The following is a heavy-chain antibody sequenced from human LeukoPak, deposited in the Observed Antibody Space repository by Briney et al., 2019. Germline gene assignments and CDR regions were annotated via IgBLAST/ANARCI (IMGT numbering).Heavy chain of an antibody. CDR1: GYTFTGYY. J-gene: IGHJ4*02. CDR2: INPSGGST. Sequence: ASVKVSCKASGYTFTGYYMHWVRQAPGQGLEWMGIINPSGGSTSYAQKFQGRVTMTRDTSTSTVYMELSSLRSEDTAVYYCARDGHYGGNPGGYFDYWGQGTLVTVSS. CDR3: ARDGHYGGNPGGYFDY. V-gene: IGHV1-46*01. D-gene: IGHD4-23*01.